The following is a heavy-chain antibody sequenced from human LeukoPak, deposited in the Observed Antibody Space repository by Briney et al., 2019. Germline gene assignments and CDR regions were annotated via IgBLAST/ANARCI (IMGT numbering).Heavy chain of an antibody. Sequence: GGSLRLSCAASGFNFDDYAMSWVRQAPGKGLEWVSFIYSDNTHYSDSVKGRFTISRDNSKNTLYLQMHSLRAEDTAVYYCARRAGAYSHPYDYWGQGTLVTVSS. V-gene: IGHV3-53*01. J-gene: IGHJ4*02. CDR3: ARRAGAYSHPYDY. D-gene: IGHD4/OR15-4a*01. CDR2: IYSDNT. CDR1: GFNFDDYA.